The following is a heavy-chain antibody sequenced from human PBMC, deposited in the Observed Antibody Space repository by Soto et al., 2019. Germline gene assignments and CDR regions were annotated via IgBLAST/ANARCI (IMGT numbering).Heavy chain of an antibody. V-gene: IGHV1-69*02. Sequence: QVQLVQSGAEVKKPGSSVKVSCKASGGTFSSYTISWVRQAPGQGLEWMGRIIPILGIANYAQKFQGRVTITADKSTSTAYMELSSLRSEDTAVYYCASGHVNIVATILWGQGTLVTVSS. CDR2: IIPILGIA. D-gene: IGHD5-12*01. CDR1: GGTFSSYT. J-gene: IGHJ4*02. CDR3: ASGHVNIVATIL.